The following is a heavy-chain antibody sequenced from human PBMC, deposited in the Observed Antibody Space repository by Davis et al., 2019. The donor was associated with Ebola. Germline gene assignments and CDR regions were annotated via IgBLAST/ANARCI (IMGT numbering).Heavy chain of an antibody. CDR1: GFTFSSYS. Sequence: GESLKIPCAASGFTFSSYSMNWVRQAPGKGLEWVSSISSSSSYIYYADSVKGRFTISRDNAKNSLYLQMNSLRAEDTAVYYCARDSFSPLLVLDGDYYYYYGMDVWGKGTTVTVSS. V-gene: IGHV3-21*01. CDR2: ISSSSSYI. J-gene: IGHJ6*04. CDR3: ARDSFSPLLVLDGDYYYYYGMDV. D-gene: IGHD6-13*01.